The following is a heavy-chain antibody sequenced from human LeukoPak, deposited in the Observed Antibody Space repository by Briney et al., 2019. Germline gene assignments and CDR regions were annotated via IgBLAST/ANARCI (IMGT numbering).Heavy chain of an antibody. J-gene: IGHJ4*02. Sequence: GRSLRLSCAASGFTFNSFGVQGVRQAPGKGLEGGADIWYDGSNKHYADCVKGRFTIPRHNSKNTLYLQMNSRRAEDTAVYYCARDRYGSGTIDYWGQGTLVTVSS. CDR2: IWYDGSNK. CDR1: GFTFNSFG. V-gene: IGHV3-33*01. CDR3: ARDRYGSGTIDY. D-gene: IGHD3-10*01.